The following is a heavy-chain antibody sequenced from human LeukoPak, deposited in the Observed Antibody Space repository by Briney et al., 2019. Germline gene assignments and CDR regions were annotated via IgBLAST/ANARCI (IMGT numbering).Heavy chain of an antibody. D-gene: IGHD2-2*02. V-gene: IGHV4-59*12. CDR2: IYYSGRT. CDR1: GGSISSNY. J-gene: IGHJ3*02. Sequence: SETLSLTCTVSGGSISSNYWSWIRQPPGKGLEWIGYIYYSGRTNYNPSLKSRVTISVDTSKNQFSLKLSSVTAADTAVYYCARDRTFRVPAAIYDAFDIWGQGTMVTVSS. CDR3: ARDRTFRVPAAIYDAFDI.